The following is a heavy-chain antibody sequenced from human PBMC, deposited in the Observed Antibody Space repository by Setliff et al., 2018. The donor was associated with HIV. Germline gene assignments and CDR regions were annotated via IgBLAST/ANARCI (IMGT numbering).Heavy chain of an antibody. V-gene: IGHV1-69*13. Sequence: GASVKVSCKASGGTFSSYGISWVRQAPGQGLEWMGGIIPIFGTANYAQKFQGRVTITADDSTSTAYMELSSLRSEDTAVYYCARVNGGNSPYYFDSWGQGTLVTVSS. CDR2: IIPIFGTA. CDR1: GGTFSSYG. CDR3: ARVNGGNSPYYFDS. D-gene: IGHD2-21*02. J-gene: IGHJ4*02.